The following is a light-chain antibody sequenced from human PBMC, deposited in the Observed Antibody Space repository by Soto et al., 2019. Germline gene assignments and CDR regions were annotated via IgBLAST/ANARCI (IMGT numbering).Light chain of an antibody. CDR3: SSYTSSSTRV. CDR2: DVS. V-gene: IGLV2-14*03. Sequence: QSALTQPASVSGSPGQSITISCTGTSSDVGGYNYVSWYQHHPGKAPKLIIYDVSNRPSGVPNRFSGSKSGNTASLTISGLQAEDEADYYCSSYTSSSTRVFGGGTKVTVL. CDR1: SSDVGGYNY. J-gene: IGLJ2*01.